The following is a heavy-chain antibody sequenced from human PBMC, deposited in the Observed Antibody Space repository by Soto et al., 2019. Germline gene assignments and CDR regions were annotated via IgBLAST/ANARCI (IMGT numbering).Heavy chain of an antibody. CDR3: ARDLDSSSSFVDWFDP. V-gene: IGHV1-18*01. D-gene: IGHD6-6*01. J-gene: IGHJ5*02. CDR1: CYTFPNYG. Sequence: DSVKVSCKASCYTFPNYGISWVRQAPGQGLEWMGWISAYNGNTNYAQKLQGRVTMTTDTSTSTAYMELRSLRSDDTAVYYCARDLDSSSSFVDWFDPWGQGTLVTVSS. CDR2: ISAYNGNT.